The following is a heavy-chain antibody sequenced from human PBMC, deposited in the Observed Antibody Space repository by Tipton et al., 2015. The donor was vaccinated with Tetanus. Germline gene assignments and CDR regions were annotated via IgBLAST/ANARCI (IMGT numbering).Heavy chain of an antibody. CDR3: ARDQARGARGWNYFDY. CDR1: GGSISSGGYY. CDR2: IYYSGST. D-gene: IGHD1-26*01. J-gene: IGHJ4*02. V-gene: IGHV4-31*03. Sequence: TLSLTCTVSGGSISSGGYYWTWIRQHPGKGLEWIGDIYYSGSTYYNPSFKSRVSISVDTSNNQFSVNLNSVTAADTAVYYCARDQARGARGWNYFDYWGQGALVTVSS.